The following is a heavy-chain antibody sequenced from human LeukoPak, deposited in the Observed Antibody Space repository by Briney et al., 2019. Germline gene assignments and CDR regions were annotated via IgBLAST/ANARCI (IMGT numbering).Heavy chain of an antibody. V-gene: IGHV3-7*03. Sequence: PGGSLRLSCAASGFSFRSYWMDWVRQTPEKGLEWVANIKQDGIEKYFVDSVKGRFAISRDNAKNSLFLQMNSLRDEDTAVYCASDSPGYDSGSYFAYWGQGTLVTVSS. J-gene: IGHJ4*02. CDR2: IKQDGIEK. CDR3: ASDSPGYDSGSYFAY. D-gene: IGHD2-15*01. CDR1: GFSFRSYW.